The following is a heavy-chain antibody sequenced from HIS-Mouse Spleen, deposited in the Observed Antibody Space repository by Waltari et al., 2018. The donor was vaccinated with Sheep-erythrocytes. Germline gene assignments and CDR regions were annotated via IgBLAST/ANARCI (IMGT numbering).Heavy chain of an antibody. J-gene: IGHJ4*02. Sequence: QVQLVQSGAEVKKPGSSVKVSCKASGGTFSSYAISWVRQAPGQGLEWMGRIRPILGIANYAQKCQGRVTITADKSTSTAYMELSSLRSEDTAVYYCAQTGATTPHFDYWGQGTLVTVSS. CDR2: IRPILGIA. V-gene: IGHV1-69*04. CDR1: GGTFSSYA. CDR3: AQTGATTPHFDY. D-gene: IGHD1-26*01.